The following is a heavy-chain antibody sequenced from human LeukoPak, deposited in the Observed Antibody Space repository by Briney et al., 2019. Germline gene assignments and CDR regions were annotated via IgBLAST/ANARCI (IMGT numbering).Heavy chain of an antibody. V-gene: IGHV4-61*02. D-gene: IGHD2-2*01. Sequence: SETLSLTCNVSGYSISSGDYYWTWIRQPAGKGLEWIGRVDLGGRRSSNTYLISRVTVSVDPSKNQFSLSLTSVTAADTATYYCAREGAYCSGTDCFATTVDAWGPGALVTVSS. J-gene: IGHJ5*02. CDR1: GYSISSGDYY. CDR3: AREGAYCSGTDCFATTVDA. CDR2: VDLGGRR.